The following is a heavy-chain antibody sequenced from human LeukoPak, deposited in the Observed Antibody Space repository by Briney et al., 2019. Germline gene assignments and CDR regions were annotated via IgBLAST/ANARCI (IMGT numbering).Heavy chain of an antibody. J-gene: IGHJ4*02. D-gene: IGHD3-9*01. V-gene: IGHV3-11*04. Sequence: PGGSLRLSCAASGFTFSDYYMSWIRQAPGKGLEWVSYISSSSSTIYYADSVKGRFTISRGNAKNSLYLQMNSLRAEDTAVYYCARDPQYHDIPLDYWGQGTLVTVSS. CDR2: ISSSSSTI. CDR1: GFTFSDYY. CDR3: ARDPQYHDIPLDY.